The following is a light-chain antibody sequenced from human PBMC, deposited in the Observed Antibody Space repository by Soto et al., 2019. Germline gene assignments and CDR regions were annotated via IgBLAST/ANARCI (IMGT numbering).Light chain of an antibody. V-gene: IGKV3-15*01. CDR2: GAS. Sequence: EVVMTQSPATLSVSPGERATLSCRASQSVSSHIAWYQQKPGQAPRLLIYGASTRATGIPARFSGSVSGTEFTLTITSLQSEDFAVYYCQQYNNWPLTFGGGTKVEI. CDR1: QSVSSH. CDR3: QQYNNWPLT. J-gene: IGKJ4*01.